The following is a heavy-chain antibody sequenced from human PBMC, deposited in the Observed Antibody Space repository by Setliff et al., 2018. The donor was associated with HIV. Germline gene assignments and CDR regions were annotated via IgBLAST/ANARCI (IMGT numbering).Heavy chain of an antibody. V-gene: IGHV4-59*01. CDR2: IYSTGST. J-gene: IGHJ4*01. Sequence: ETLSLTCTVSGGSISSYYWSWIRQPPGKGLEWIGYIYSTGSTKYNPSLKSRVTMSLDTSKTQYSLKLSSVTAADTAMYYCARDQSDYNVLTGFGDFDHWGHGTLVTVSS. CDR3: ARDQSDYNVLTGFGDFDH. CDR1: GGSISSYY. D-gene: IGHD3-9*01.